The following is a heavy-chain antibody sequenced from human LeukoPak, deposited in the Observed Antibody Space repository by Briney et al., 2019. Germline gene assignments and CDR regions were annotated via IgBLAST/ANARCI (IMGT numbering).Heavy chain of an antibody. V-gene: IGHV1-69*04. D-gene: IGHD6-19*01. Sequence: ASVKVSCKASGGTFSSYAISWVRQAPGQGLEWMGRIIPILGIANYAQKFQGRVTITADKSTSTAYMELSSLRSEDTAVYYCASPSRPLDYSSGWYPFEAFDIWGQGTMVTVSS. J-gene: IGHJ3*02. CDR1: GGTFSSYA. CDR3: ASPSRPLDYSSGWYPFEAFDI. CDR2: IIPILGIA.